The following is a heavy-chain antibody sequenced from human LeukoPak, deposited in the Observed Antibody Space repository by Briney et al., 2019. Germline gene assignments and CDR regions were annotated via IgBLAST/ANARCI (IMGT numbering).Heavy chain of an antibody. CDR3: AKDRNFGGYGMDV. D-gene: IGHD3-10*01. Sequence: GRSLRLSCAASGFTFSSYGMHSVRQAPGKGLEWVAVISYDGSNKYYADSVKGRFTISRDNSKNTLYLQMNSLRAEDTAVYYCAKDRNFGGYGMDVWGQGTTVTVSS. V-gene: IGHV3-30*18. CDR1: GFTFSSYG. CDR2: ISYDGSNK. J-gene: IGHJ6*02.